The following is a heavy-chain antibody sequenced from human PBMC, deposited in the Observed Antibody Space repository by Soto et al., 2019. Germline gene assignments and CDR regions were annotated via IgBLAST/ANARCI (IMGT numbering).Heavy chain of an antibody. CDR1: GGSISSGGYY. D-gene: IGHD6-13*01. J-gene: IGHJ5*02. CDR3: ARHFPVRYSSSWYWFDP. CDR2: IYYSGST. Sequence: PSETLSLTCTVSGGSISSGGYYWSWIRQHPGKGLEWIGYIYYSGSTYYNPSLKSRVTISVDTSKNQFSLKLSSATAADTAVYYCARHFPVRYSSSWYWFDPWGQGTLVTVSS. V-gene: IGHV4-39*01.